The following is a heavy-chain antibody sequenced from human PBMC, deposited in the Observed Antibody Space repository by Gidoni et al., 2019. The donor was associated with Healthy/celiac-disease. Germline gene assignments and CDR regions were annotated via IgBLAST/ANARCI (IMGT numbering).Heavy chain of an antibody. J-gene: IGHJ4*02. D-gene: IGHD6-13*01. CDR2: ISSSSSTI. V-gene: IGHV3-48*02. CDR3: ARGRIAAAGSPGAGVAFDY. CDR1: GFTFRSYS. Sequence: EVQLVASGGGLVQPGGSLRLSCAASGFTFRSYSMNWVRQAPGKGLEWVSYISSSSSTIYYADSVKGRFTISRDNAKNSLYLQMNSLRDEDTAVYYCARGRIAAAGSPGAGVAFDYWGQGTLVTVSS.